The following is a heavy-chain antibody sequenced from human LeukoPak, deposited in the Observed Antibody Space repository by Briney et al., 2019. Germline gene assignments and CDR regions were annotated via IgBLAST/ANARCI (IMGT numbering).Heavy chain of an antibody. CDR2: IYYRGST. J-gene: IGHJ6*02. D-gene: IGHD1-26*01. CDR3: ARVGGANFYYYGMDV. CDR1: GGSISSYY. V-gene: IGHV4-59*01. Sequence: SSETLSLTCAVSGGSISSYYWSWIRQPPGKGLEWIGYIYYRGSTNYNPSLKSRVTISVDTSKNQFSLKLSSVTAADTAVYYCARVGGANFYYYGMDVWGQGTTVTVSS.